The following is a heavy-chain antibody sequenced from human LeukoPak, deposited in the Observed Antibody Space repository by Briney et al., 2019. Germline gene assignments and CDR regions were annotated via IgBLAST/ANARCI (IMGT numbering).Heavy chain of an antibody. Sequence: ASVKVSCKASGYTFTSYYMHWLQQAPGQGLEWMGIINPSGGSTSYEQKFQGRVTMTRDTSTSTVYMELSSLRSEDTAVYYCARVPSPRVRFLEWLLSYWGQGTLVTVSS. CDR3: ARVPSPRVRFLEWLLSY. V-gene: IGHV1-46*01. CDR2: INPSGGST. CDR1: GYTFTSYY. D-gene: IGHD3-3*01. J-gene: IGHJ4*02.